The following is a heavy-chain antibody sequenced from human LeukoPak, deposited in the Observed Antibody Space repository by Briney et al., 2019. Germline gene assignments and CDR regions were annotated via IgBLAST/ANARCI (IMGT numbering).Heavy chain of an antibody. CDR2: IIPIFGTA. D-gene: IGHD6-19*01. CDR1: GGTFSSYA. J-gene: IGHJ4*02. Sequence: SVKVSCKASGGTFSSYAISWARQAPGQGLEWMGGIIPIFGTANYAQKFQGRVTITADESTSTAYMELSSLRSEDTAVYYCARDSKRYSSGWYYYWGQGTLVTVSS. V-gene: IGHV1-69*13. CDR3: ARDSKRYSSGWYYY.